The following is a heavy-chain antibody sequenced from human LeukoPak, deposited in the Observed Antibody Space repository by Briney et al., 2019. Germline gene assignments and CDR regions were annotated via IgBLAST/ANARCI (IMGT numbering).Heavy chain of an antibody. J-gene: IGHJ4*02. CDR1: GGSISGGDYY. CDR3: ARVPGHYGDPGDY. Sequence: PSETLSLTCTVSGGSISGGDYYWSWIRQPRGKGLEWIGYIYYSGSTYYNPSLKSRVTISVDTSKNQFSLKLSSVTAADTAVYYCARVPGHYGDPGDYWGQGTLVTVSS. V-gene: IGHV4-30-4*08. CDR2: IYYSGST. D-gene: IGHD4-17*01.